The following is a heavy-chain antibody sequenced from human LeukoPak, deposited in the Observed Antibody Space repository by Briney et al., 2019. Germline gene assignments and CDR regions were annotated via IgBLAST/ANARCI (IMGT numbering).Heavy chain of an antibody. CDR1: GGSFSGYY. CDR2: INHSGST. D-gene: IGHD1-26*01. V-gene: IGHV4-34*01. J-gene: IGHJ4*02. CDR3: ARVSSGATTVDY. Sequence: SETLSLTCAVYGGSFSGYYWSWIRQPPGKGLEWIGEINHSGSTNYNPSLKSRVTISVDKSKNQISLKLSSVTAADTAVYYCARVSSGATTVDYWGQGTLVTVSS.